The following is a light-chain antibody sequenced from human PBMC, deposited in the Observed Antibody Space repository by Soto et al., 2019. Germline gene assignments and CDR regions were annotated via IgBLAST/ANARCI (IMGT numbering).Light chain of an antibody. CDR3: GTWDSLLSAVV. Sequence: QSVLKQPPSVSAAPGQTVTISCSGSSSNIGNNYVSWYQHFPGTAPKLLIYDNNKRPSGIPDRFSGSKSGTSATLGITGLQTGDEADYYCGTWDSLLSAVVFGGGTKLTVL. J-gene: IGLJ2*01. CDR1: SSNIGNNY. CDR2: DNN. V-gene: IGLV1-51*01.